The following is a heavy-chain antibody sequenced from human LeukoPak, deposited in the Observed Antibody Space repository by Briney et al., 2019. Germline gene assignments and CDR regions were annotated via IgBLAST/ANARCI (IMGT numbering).Heavy chain of an antibody. D-gene: IGHD6-13*01. Sequence: GESLKISCKGSGYSFTSYWIGWVRQMPGKGPEWMGIIYPGDSDTRYSPSFQGQVTISADKSIRTAYLQWSSLKASDTAMYYCARLNPGSSWYGDFDYWGQGTLVTVSS. CDR1: GYSFTSYW. V-gene: IGHV5-51*01. CDR3: ARLNPGSSWYGDFDY. CDR2: IYPGDSDT. J-gene: IGHJ4*02.